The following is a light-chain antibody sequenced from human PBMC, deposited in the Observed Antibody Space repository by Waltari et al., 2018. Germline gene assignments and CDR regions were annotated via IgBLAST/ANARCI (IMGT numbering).Light chain of an antibody. CDR1: QSLRHDGVTTF. J-gene: IGKJ1*01. CDR2: LTS. V-gene: IGKV2-28*01. Sequence: EIVMTQSPFYLSVTPGEPASISCRSIQSLRHDGVTTFLDWYLQRPGQSPQLLIYLTSTRASGVPDRFSGSGSDTDFTLKISRVEAEDVGIYYCMQARQTPWTFGQGTRVDIK. CDR3: MQARQTPWT.